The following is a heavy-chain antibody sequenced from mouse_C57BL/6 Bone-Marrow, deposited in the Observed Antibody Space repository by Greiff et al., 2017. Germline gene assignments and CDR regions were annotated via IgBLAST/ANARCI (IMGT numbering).Heavy chain of an antibody. CDR3: ARSPNWFLFDY. CDR2: INPSTGGT. J-gene: IGHJ2*01. Sequence: VQLQQSGPELVKPGASVKISCKASGYSFTGYYMNWVKQSPEKSLEWIGEINPSTGGTTYNQKFKAKATLTVDKSSSTAYMQLQSLTSEDSAVYYCARSPNWFLFDYWDQGTTLTVSS. V-gene: IGHV1-42*01. D-gene: IGHD4-1*01. CDR1: GYSFTGYY.